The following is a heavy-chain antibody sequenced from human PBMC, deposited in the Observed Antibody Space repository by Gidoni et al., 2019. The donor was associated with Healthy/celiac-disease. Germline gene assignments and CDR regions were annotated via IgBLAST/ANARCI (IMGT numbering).Heavy chain of an antibody. CDR1: GGTFSSYT. D-gene: IGHD3-10*01. CDR3: ASMVRGVIYYYYYGMDV. V-gene: IGHV1-69*02. J-gene: IGHJ6*02. Sequence: QVQLVQSGAEVKKPGSSVKVSCKASGGTFSSYTISWVRQAPGQGLEWMGRIIPILGIANYAQKFQGRVTITADKSTSTAYMELSSLRSEDTAVDYCASMVRGVIYYYYYGMDVWGQGTTVTVSS. CDR2: IIPILGIA.